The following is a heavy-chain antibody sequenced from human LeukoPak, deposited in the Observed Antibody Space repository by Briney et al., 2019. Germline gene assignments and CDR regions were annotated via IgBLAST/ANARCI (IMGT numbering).Heavy chain of an antibody. CDR2: FYYIVTS. CDR3: ARSYDILTGYYHNWFDP. Sequence: KPPESPSLTRALSRGSTSTGNYYSGWIRHPPRNRLEWIVRFYYIVTSYYNPYLKSQVTMSADTSKNQLSLELRAVTAADRALYYCARSYDILTGYYHNWFDPWGQGTLVTVSS. J-gene: IGHJ5*02. CDR1: RGSTSTGNYY. V-gene: IGHV4-39*07. D-gene: IGHD3-9*01.